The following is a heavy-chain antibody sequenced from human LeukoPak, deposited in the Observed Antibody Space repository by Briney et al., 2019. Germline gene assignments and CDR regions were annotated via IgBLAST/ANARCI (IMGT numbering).Heavy chain of an antibody. CDR2: ISSSSSYI. CDR3: ARDGYNYEDAFDI. J-gene: IGHJ3*02. CDR1: GFTFSSYS. Sequence: GGSLRLSCAASGFTFSSYSMNWVRRAPGKGLGCVSSISSSSSYIYYADSVKGRFTIYRDNAKNSLYLQMNSLRAEDTAVYYCARDGYNYEDAFDIWGQGTMVTVSS. D-gene: IGHD5-24*01. V-gene: IGHV3-21*01.